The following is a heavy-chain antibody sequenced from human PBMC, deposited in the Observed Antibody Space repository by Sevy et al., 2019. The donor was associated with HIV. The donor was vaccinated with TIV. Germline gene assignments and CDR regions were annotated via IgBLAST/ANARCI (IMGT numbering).Heavy chain of an antibody. Sequence: GGSLRLSCEASGFTFRDYSMNWVRQAPGKGLEWVSSISSGSSYKKYGDSVKGRFTISRDNAKNSLYLQLNSLRAEDTAVYYRTRVDYYDTSGSHYWGQGTLVTVSS. J-gene: IGHJ4*02. CDR1: GFTFRDYS. D-gene: IGHD3-22*01. CDR2: ISSGSSYK. CDR3: TRVDYYDTSGSHY. V-gene: IGHV3-21*01.